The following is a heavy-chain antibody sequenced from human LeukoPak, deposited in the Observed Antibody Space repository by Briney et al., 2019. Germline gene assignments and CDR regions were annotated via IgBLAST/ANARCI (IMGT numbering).Heavy chain of an antibody. CDR1: GFTFSSYS. J-gene: IGHJ4*02. V-gene: IGHV3-21*01. D-gene: IGHD2-8*01. CDR2: ISSSSSYI. CDR3: ARDQLGVANY. Sequence: PGGSLRLPXAASGFTFSSYSMNWVRQAPEKGLEWVSSISSSSSYIYYADSVKGRFTISRDNAKNSLYLQMNSLRAEDTAVYYCARDQLGVANYWGQETLVTVSS.